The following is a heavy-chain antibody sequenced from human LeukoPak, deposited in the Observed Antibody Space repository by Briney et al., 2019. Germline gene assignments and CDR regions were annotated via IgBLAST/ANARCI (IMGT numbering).Heavy chain of an antibody. J-gene: IGHJ4*02. CDR3: TWIDCSGGSCYFAS. Sequence: GGSLRLSCAASGFIFRAYWMSWVRQAPGKGLEWVGRIKGTNSGGTTAYAAPVKGRFTISRDDSQSMMYLQMDSLKSEDTAVYFCTWIDCSGGSCYFASWGQGTLVTVSS. CDR1: GFIFRAYW. CDR2: IKGTNSGGTT. V-gene: IGHV3-15*01. D-gene: IGHD2-15*01.